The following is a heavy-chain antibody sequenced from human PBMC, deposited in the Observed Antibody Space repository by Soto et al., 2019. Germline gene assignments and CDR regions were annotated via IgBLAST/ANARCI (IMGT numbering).Heavy chain of an antibody. V-gene: IGHV1-8*01. CDR2: LNPRNGQT. CDR3: ARETDTSMVDY. D-gene: IGHD5-18*01. J-gene: IGHJ4*02. Sequence: QVQLVQSGAEVKKPGALVKVSCQTSGYNFSAYYFNWVQQAAGQGPEWMGWLNPRNGQTGYVQKFRGRVTMTRDTSIATVYLELSRLTSEDTAIYFCARETDTSMVDYWGQGTLVTVSS. CDR1: GYNFSAYY.